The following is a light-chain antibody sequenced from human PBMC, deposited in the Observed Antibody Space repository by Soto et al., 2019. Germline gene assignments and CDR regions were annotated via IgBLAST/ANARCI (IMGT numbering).Light chain of an antibody. CDR3: QHRGRWPRT. J-gene: IGKJ2*01. Sequence: EIVLTQSPATLSLSPGERATLSCRASQSVNDYLAWYQQKPGQAPRLLIYGASNRATGIPVRFSGSGSGTDFLLTISSLEPEDFAVYYCQHRGRWPRTFGQGTKLEIK. CDR1: QSVNDY. V-gene: IGKV3-11*01. CDR2: GAS.